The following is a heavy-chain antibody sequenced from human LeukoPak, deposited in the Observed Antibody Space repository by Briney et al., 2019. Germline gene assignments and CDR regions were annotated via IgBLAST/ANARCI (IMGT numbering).Heavy chain of an antibody. V-gene: IGHV1-69*13. CDR3: ARPYDSSGYTYGMDV. Sequence: SVKVSCKASGGTFSSYAISWVRQAPGQGLEWMGGIIPIFGTANYAQKFQGRVTITADESTSTAYMELSSLRSEDTAVYYCARPYDSSGYTYGMDVWGQGTTVTVSS. D-gene: IGHD3-22*01. J-gene: IGHJ6*02. CDR1: GGTFSSYA. CDR2: IIPIFGTA.